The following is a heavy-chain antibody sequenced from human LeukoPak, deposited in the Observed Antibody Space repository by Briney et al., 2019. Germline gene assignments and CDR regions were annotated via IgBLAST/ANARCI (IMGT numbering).Heavy chain of an antibody. V-gene: IGHV3-7*01. CDR2: IKQDGTEK. CDR3: ARDGSGWSVY. Sequence: GGSLRLSCAASGFNFRGYWMSWLRQAPGKGLEWVANIKQDGTEKYYVDSVKGRFIISRDNAKNSLYLQMNSLRAEDTAVYYCARDGSGWSVYWGQGTLVTVSS. CDR1: GFNFRGYW. J-gene: IGHJ4*02. D-gene: IGHD6-19*01.